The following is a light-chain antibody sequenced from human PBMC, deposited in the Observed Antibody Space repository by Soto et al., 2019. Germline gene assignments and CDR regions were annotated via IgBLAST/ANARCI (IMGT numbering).Light chain of an antibody. V-gene: IGKV1-39*01. J-gene: IGKJ5*01. CDR1: QTIGTY. Sequence: IEVTQSPSSLAASLGDRVTITCRASQTIGTYVNWYRQKSGAAPELLIFAASSLRSGVPSRFSGSGYGTDFTLTINNLHPEDSATYYCQQTHAVPLTFGQGTRLEI. CDR3: QQTHAVPLT. CDR2: AAS.